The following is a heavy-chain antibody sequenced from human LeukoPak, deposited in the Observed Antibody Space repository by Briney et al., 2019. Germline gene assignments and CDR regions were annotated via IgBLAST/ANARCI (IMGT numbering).Heavy chain of an antibody. CDR1: GYSFTSYW. CDR3: ARHSHRGSSWYGAFGY. Sequence: GESLKISCKGSGYSFTSYWIGWVRQMPGKGLAWMGIIYPGDSDTRYSPSFQGQVTISADKSISTAYLQWSSLKASDTAMYYCARHSHRGSSWYGAFGYWGQGTLVTVSS. J-gene: IGHJ4*02. D-gene: IGHD6-13*01. V-gene: IGHV5-51*01. CDR2: IYPGDSDT.